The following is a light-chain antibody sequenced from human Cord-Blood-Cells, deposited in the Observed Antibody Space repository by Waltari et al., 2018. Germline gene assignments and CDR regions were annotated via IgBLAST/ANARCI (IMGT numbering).Light chain of an antibody. V-gene: IGKV3-20*01. Sequence: EIVLTQSPGTLSLSPGERTTLSCRASQSVCSSYLAWYQQKPGQAPRLLIYGASSRATGIPDRFSGSGSGTDFTLTISRLEPEDFALYYCQQYGSSPPLTFGGGTKVEIK. J-gene: IGKJ4*01. CDR3: QQYGSSPPLT. CDR1: QSVCSSY. CDR2: GAS.